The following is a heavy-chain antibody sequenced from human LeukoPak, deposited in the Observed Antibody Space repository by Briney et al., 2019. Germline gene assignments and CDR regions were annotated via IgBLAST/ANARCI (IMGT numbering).Heavy chain of an antibody. J-gene: IGHJ3*02. CDR1: GYSFTNYW. CDR2: IYHGDSDT. CDR3: ARGELKWEGDTFDI. Sequence: GESMQISCKGSGYSFTNYWIGWVRQMPGKGLEWMGIIYHGDSDTRYNPSFQGEVTISADRSISTAYLQWNSLKASDTAMYYCARGELKWEGDTFDIWGQGTIVT. D-gene: IGHD1-26*01. V-gene: IGHV5-51*03.